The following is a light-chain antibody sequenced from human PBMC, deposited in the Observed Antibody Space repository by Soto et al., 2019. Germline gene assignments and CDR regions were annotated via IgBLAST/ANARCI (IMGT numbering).Light chain of an antibody. CDR1: TGAVTSDHY. J-gene: IGLJ2*01. Sequence: AVVTQEPSLTVSPGGTLTLTCGSSTGAVTSDHYPYWFQQKPGQAPRTLIFETKSKHSWTPARFSGSLLGGKAALTLSGAQPEDEAEYYCLLSYSGARPVVGGGTKLTVL. V-gene: IGLV7-46*01. CDR2: ETK. CDR3: LLSYSGARPV.